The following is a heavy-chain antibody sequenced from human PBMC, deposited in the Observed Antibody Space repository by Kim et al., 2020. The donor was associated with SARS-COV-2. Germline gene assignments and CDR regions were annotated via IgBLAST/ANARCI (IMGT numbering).Heavy chain of an antibody. V-gene: IGHV4-34*01. CDR2: INHSGST. CDR3: ARGGIAVAGSYFDY. Sequence: SETLSLTCAVYGGSFSGYYWSWIRQPPGKGLEWIGEINHSGSTNYNPSLKSRVTISVDTSKNQFSLKLSPVTAADTAVYYCARGGIAVAGSYFDYWGQGTLVTVSS. CDR1: GGSFSGYY. J-gene: IGHJ4*02. D-gene: IGHD6-19*01.